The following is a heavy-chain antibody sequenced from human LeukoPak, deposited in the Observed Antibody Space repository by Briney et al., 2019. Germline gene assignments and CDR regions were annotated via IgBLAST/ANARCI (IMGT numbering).Heavy chain of an antibody. V-gene: IGHV1-46*01. CDR2: INPSGGFT. J-gene: IGHJ3*02. CDR1: GYTFTGYY. Sequence: GASLKVSCKASGYTFTGYYLHWVRQAPGQGLEWMGIINPSGGFTNYPQKFQGRVTMTSDRSTSTVYMEVSRLTSEDTAVYYCMRASPLLHAAFDIWGQGTRVTVSS. CDR3: MRASPLLHAAFDI. D-gene: IGHD3-10*01.